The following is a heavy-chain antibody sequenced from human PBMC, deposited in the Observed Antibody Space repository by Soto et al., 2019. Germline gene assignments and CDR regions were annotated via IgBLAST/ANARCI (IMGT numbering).Heavy chain of an antibody. J-gene: IGHJ4*02. CDR1: GGTFSSYA. V-gene: IGHV1-69*01. CDR3: ARRYYDSSGYYN. Sequence: QVQLVQSGAEVKKPGSSVKVSCKASGGTFSSYAISWVRQAPGQGREWMGGIIPIFGTANYAQKFQGRVTITADESTSTADMELSSLRSEDTAVYYCARRYYDSSGYYNWGQGTLVTVSS. D-gene: IGHD3-22*01. CDR2: IIPIFGTA.